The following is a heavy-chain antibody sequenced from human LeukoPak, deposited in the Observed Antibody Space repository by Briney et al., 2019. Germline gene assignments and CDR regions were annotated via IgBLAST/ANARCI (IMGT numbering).Heavy chain of an antibody. CDR1: GYTFTGYY. D-gene: IGHD6-19*01. Sequence: ASVKVSCKASGYTFTGYYMHWVRQAPGLGLEWMGWMNPNSGNTGYAQKFQGRVTITRNTSISTAYMELSSLRSEDTAVYYCARGSGAVGWTFAGGNYYYYMDVWGKGTTVTVSS. V-gene: IGHV1-8*03. CDR2: MNPNSGNT. J-gene: IGHJ6*03. CDR3: ARGSGAVGWTFAGGNYYYYMDV.